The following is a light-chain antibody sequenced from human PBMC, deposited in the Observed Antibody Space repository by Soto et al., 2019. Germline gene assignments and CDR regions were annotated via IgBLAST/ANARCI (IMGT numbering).Light chain of an antibody. CDR1: ESVSRN. CDR2: DAS. V-gene: IGKV3-15*01. J-gene: IGKJ4*01. CDR3: SCGTSP. Sequence: EVVMTQSPATLSVSPGERATLSCRASESVSRNLAWYQQKPGQAPRLLIYDASTRATGIPDRFSGGGSGTEFTLTISSLQSEDFEVCCQSCGTSPLGGGTEVEIK.